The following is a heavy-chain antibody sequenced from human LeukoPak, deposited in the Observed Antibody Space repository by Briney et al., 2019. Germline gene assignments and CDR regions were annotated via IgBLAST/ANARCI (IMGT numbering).Heavy chain of an antibody. CDR2: INHRGST. Sequence: SETLSLTCAGYGGSFRGNYWTWLRQPPRKGLEWIGEINHRGSTNYNPSLKSRVTISVDTSKNQFSLKLSSVTAADTAVYYCASLLGDYYDSSGYYQSAFDIWGEGTMVTVSS. V-gene: IGHV4-34*01. J-gene: IGHJ3*02. D-gene: IGHD3-22*01. CDR1: GGSFRGNY. CDR3: ASLLGDYYDSSGYYQSAFDI.